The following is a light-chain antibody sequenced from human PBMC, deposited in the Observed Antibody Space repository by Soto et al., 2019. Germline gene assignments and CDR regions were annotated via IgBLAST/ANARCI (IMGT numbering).Light chain of an antibody. Sequence: DIQMTQSPSTLPASVGDRVTIACRASQSISSWLAWYQQKPGKAPKLLVYDASTLERGVPSRFSGSGSGTEFTLTISGMQPDGFASYYCQQYNSYPFNYGGGTKVEIK. CDR2: DAS. J-gene: IGKJ4*01. CDR1: QSISSW. CDR3: QQYNSYPFN. V-gene: IGKV1-5*01.